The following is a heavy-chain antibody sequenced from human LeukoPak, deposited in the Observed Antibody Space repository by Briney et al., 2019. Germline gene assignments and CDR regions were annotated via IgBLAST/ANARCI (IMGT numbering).Heavy chain of an antibody. CDR2: IYHSGST. CDR1: GYSISSGYY. D-gene: IGHD1-1*01. CDR3: AKDLNWNRRFDS. J-gene: IGHJ4*02. Sequence: SETLSLTCTVSGYSISSGYYWGWIRQPPGKGLECIGTIYHSGSTYYNPSLKSRVTISVDTSKNQFSLRLSSVTAADTALYYCAKDLNWNRRFDSWGQGTLVTVSS. V-gene: IGHV4-38-2*02.